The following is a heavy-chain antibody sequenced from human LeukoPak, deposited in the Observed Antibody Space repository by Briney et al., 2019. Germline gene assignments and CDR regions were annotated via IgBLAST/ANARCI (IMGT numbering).Heavy chain of an antibody. D-gene: IGHD1-26*01. CDR2: IYHGGST. Sequence: SETLSLTCAVSGGSISTSNWWSRVRQPPGKGLEWIGEIYHGGSTNYNPSLKSRVTISVDKSKNQLSLKLSSVTAADTAIYYCARASYHSYYYYTDVWGKGTMVTVSS. V-gene: IGHV4-4*02. CDR1: GGSISTSNW. CDR3: ARASYHSYYYYTDV. J-gene: IGHJ6*03.